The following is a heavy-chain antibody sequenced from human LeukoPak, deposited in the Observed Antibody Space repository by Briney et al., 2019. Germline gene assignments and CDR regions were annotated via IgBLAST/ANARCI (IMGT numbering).Heavy chain of an antibody. J-gene: IGHJ4*02. V-gene: IGHV3-20*04. CDR3: ARDLGRRRDYYDSSGYDY. CDR2: INWNGGST. Sequence: GGSLRLSCAASGFTFDDYGMSWVRHAPGKGLEWVSGINWNGGSTGYADSVKGRFTISRDNAKNSLYLQMNSLRAEDTALYYCARDLGRRRDYYDSSGYDYWGQGTLVTVSS. CDR1: GFTFDDYG. D-gene: IGHD3-22*01.